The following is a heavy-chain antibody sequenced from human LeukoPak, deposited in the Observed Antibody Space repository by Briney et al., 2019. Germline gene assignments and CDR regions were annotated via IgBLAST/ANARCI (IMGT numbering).Heavy chain of an antibody. D-gene: IGHD2-2*01. CDR3: ARVIGYCSSTSCLALHAFDI. J-gene: IGHJ3*02. V-gene: IGHV4-31*03. CDR2: IYYSGST. CDR1: GGSISSGGYD. Sequence: SETLSLTCTVSGGSISSGGYDWSWIRHHPGKGLEWIGYIYYSGSTYYNPSPKSRVTISVDTSKNQFSLKLSSVTAADTAVYYCARVIGYCSSTSCLALHAFDIWGQGTMVTVSS.